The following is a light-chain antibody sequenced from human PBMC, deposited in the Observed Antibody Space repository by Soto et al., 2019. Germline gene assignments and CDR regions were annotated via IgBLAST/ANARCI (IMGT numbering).Light chain of an antibody. J-gene: IGKJ2*01. Sequence: EIVLTQSPGILSLSPGERATLSYRASQSVSNTYLAWYQQKPGQAPRLLIFAASTRATGIPDRFSGSGSATDFTLTISRLEPEDFAVYYCQQYGSSPYTFGQGTKLEIK. CDR1: QSVSNTY. CDR2: AAS. CDR3: QQYGSSPYT. V-gene: IGKV3-20*01.